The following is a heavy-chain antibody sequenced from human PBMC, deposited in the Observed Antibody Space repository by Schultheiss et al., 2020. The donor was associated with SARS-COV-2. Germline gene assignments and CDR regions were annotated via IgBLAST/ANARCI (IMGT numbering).Heavy chain of an antibody. Sequence: SETLSLTCTVSGGSISSGDYYWSWIRQPPGKGLEWIGYIYYSGSTNYNPSLKSRVTISVDTSKNQFSLKLSSVTAADTAVYYCARTGTGSARPGYYYYYYGMDVWGQGTTVTVSS. CDR2: IYYSGST. J-gene: IGHJ6*02. D-gene: IGHD6-6*01. CDR3: ARTGTGSARPGYYYYYYGMDV. V-gene: IGHV4-61*08. CDR1: GGSISSGDYY.